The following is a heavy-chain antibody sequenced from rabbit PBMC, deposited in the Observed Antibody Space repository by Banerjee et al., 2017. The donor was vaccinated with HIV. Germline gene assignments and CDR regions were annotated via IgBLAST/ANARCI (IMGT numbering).Heavy chain of an antibody. CDR3: ARGYNAVAYALHL. Sequence: QSLEESGGDLVKPEGSLTLTCTASGFSFSSYYYMCWVRQAPGKGLEWIACIYGGSSGGTWYASWAKGRFSTSKTSSTTVTLQMTSLTAADTATYFCARGYNAVAYALHLWGPGTLVTVS. CDR2: IYGGSSGGT. J-gene: IGHJ6*01. D-gene: IGHD6-1*01. V-gene: IGHV1S40*01. CDR1: GFSFSSYYY.